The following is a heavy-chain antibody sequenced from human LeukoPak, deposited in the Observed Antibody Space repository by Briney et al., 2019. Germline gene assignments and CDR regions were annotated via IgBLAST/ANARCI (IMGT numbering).Heavy chain of an antibody. CDR3: AREVYYDSSGYYHPGGFDY. V-gene: IGHV3-74*01. Sequence: GGSLRLSCAASGFTFSSYWMHWVRQNPGKGLVWVSRINSDWSGTSYADSGEGRFTISRDNAKNKLYLQMNSLSAEDTAVYYCAREVYYDSSGYYHPGGFDYWGQGTLVTVSS. CDR1: GFTFSSYW. D-gene: IGHD3-22*01. J-gene: IGHJ4*02. CDR2: INSDWSGT.